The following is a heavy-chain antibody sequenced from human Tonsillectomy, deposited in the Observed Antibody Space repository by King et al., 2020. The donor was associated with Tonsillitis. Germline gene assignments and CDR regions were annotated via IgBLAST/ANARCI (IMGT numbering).Heavy chain of an antibody. CDR2: INPSGGST. J-gene: IGHJ6*03. Sequence: QLVQSGAEVKKPGASVKVSCKASGYTFTSYYIHWVRQAPGQGLEWMGTINPSGGSTDYAQKFQGRLTLTRDTSTSTVYMDLSSLRSEDTAVYYCARDVPQYYYMDVWGKGTTVTVSS. CDR3: ARDVPQYYYMDV. D-gene: IGHD2-2*01. CDR1: GYTFTSYY. V-gene: IGHV1-46*03.